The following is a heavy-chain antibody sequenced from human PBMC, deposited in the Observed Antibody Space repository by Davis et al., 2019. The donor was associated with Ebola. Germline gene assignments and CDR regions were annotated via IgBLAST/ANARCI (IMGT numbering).Heavy chain of an antibody. CDR2: ISSSSSYI. D-gene: IGHD3-10*01. V-gene: IGHV3-21*01. Sequence: GGFLRLSCAASGFTFSSYSMNWVRQAPGKGLEWVSSISSSSSYIYYADSVKGRFTISRDNAKNSLYLQMNSLRAEDTAVYYCARCVWFGELFGCLDYWGQGTLVTVSS. J-gene: IGHJ4*02. CDR1: GFTFSSYS. CDR3: ARCVWFGELFGCLDY.